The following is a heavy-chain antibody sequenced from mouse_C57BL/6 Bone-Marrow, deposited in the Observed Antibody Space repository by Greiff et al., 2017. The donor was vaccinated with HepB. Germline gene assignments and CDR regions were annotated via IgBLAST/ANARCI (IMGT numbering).Heavy chain of an antibody. CDR3: TTLRPFAY. Sequence: EVQRVESGAELVRPGASVKLSCTASGFNIKDDYMHWVKQRPEQGLEWIGWIDPENGDTEYASKFQGKATITADTSSNTAYLQLSSLTSEDTAVYYCTTLRPFAYWGQGTLVTVSA. D-gene: IGHD1-2*01. CDR1: GFNIKDDY. CDR2: IDPENGDT. V-gene: IGHV14-4*01. J-gene: IGHJ3*01.